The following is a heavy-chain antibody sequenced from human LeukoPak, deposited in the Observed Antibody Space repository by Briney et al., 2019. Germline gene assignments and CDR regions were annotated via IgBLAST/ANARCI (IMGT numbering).Heavy chain of an antibody. CDR2: INHSGST. Sequence: SETLSLTCAVYGGSFSGYYWSWIRQPPGKGLEWIGEINHSGSTNYNPSLKSRVTISVDTSKNQFSLKLSSVTAADTAVYYCARTRYFDWLRNQPYYFDYWGQGTLVTVSS. J-gene: IGHJ4*02. D-gene: IGHD3-9*01. V-gene: IGHV4-34*01. CDR1: GGSFSGYY. CDR3: ARTRYFDWLRNQPYYFDY.